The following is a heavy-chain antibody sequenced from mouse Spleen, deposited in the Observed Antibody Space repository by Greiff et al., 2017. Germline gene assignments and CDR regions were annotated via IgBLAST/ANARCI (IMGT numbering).Heavy chain of an antibody. Sequence: VKLVESGPGLVQPSQSLSITCTVSGFSLTSYGVHWVRQSPGKGLEWLGVIWSGGSTDYNAAFISRLSISKDNSKSQVFFKMNSLQADDTAIYYCARGPPYYGSRYFDVWGAGTTVTVSS. CDR2: IWSGGST. J-gene: IGHJ1*01. CDR3: ARGPPYYGSRYFDV. D-gene: IGHD1-1*01. V-gene: IGHV2-2*01. CDR1: GFSLTSYG.